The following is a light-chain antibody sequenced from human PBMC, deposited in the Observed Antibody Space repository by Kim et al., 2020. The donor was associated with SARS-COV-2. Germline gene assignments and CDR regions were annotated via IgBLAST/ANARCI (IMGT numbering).Light chain of an antibody. J-gene: IGLJ2*01. V-gene: IGLV3-19*01. CDR1: SLRSYY. CDR2: GKN. CDR3: SSRDSNGYVL. Sequence: SSELTQDPAVSVALGQTVRITCQGDSLRSYYASWYQQKPGQAPTVVISGKNNRPSGIPDRFSGSSSGNTASLTITGAQAEDEADYCCSSRDSNGYVLFGGGTQLTVL.